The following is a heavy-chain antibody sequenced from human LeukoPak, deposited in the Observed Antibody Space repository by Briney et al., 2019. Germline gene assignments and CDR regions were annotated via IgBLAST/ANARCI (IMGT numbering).Heavy chain of an antibody. CDR2: ISSSGSTI. D-gene: IGHD5-18*01. CDR1: GFTFSSYE. V-gene: IGHV3-48*03. Sequence: GGSVRLSCAASGFTFSSYEMNWVRQAPGKGLEWVSYISSSGSTIYYADPVKGRFTISRDNAENSLYLQMNSLRAEDTAVYYCARAGAMVTMEALSYWGQGTLVTVSS. J-gene: IGHJ4*02. CDR3: ARAGAMVTMEALSY.